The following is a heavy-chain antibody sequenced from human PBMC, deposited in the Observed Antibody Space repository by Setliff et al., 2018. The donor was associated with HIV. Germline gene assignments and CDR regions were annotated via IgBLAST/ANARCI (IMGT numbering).Heavy chain of an antibody. CDR1: GYAFTGYY. J-gene: IGHJ6*03. CDR2: INPNSGGT. Sequence: ASVKVSCKASGYAFTGYYMHWVRQAPGQGLEWMGRINPNSGGTNYAQKFQGRVTMTRDTSISTAYMELSRLRSDDTAVYYCARDYGSGSYYRYYYMDVWGKGTTGTAP. CDR3: ARDYGSGSYYRYYYMDV. V-gene: IGHV1-2*06. D-gene: IGHD3-10*01.